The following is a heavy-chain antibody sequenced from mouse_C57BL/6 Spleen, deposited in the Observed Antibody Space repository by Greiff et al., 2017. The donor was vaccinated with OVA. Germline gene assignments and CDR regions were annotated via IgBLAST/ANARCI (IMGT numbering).Heavy chain of an antibody. J-gene: IGHJ2*01. D-gene: IGHD1-1*01. CDR2: ISSGSSTI. Sequence: EVKLMESGGGLVKPGGSLKLSCAASGFTFSDYGMHWVRQAPEKGLEWVAYISSGSSTIYYADTVKGRFTISRDNAKNTLFLQMTSLRSDDTATYYCARNPYYYGSSYFDYWGQGTTLTVSS. CDR3: ARNPYYYGSSYFDY. CDR1: GFTFSDYG. V-gene: IGHV5-17*01.